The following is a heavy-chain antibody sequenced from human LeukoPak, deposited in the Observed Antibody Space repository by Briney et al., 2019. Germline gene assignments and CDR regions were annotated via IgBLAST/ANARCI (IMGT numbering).Heavy chain of an antibody. CDR2: ISGSGGST. Sequence: GGSLRLSCAASGFTFSGFAMSWVRQAPGKGLEWVSAISGSGGSTYYADSVKGRFTISRDNSKNTLYLQMNSLRAEDTAVYYCAKVDRARGGHIVVVTAMADAFDIWGQGTMVTVYS. CDR3: AKVDRARGGHIVVVTAMADAFDI. CDR1: GFTFSGFA. J-gene: IGHJ3*02. D-gene: IGHD2-21*02. V-gene: IGHV3-23*01.